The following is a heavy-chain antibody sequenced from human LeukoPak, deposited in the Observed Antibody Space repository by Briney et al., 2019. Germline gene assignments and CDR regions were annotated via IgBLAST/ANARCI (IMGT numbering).Heavy chain of an antibody. CDR3: ASGTSVRDAASRSNP. V-gene: IGHV1-18*01. J-gene: IGHJ5*02. CDR1: SYTFTRYV. CDR2: INVSNGNT. Sequence: ASVKVSCKASSYTFTRYVISWGRRAPGQGLEWMGWINVSNGNTNYAQKLQGRVSMTADTSTSTAYMELRRLRSEDTAVYYCASGTSVRDAASRSNPWGHGTLLTVSS. D-gene: IGHD4-17*01.